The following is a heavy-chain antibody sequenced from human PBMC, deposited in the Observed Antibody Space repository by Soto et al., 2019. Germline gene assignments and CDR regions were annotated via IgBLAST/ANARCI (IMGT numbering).Heavy chain of an antibody. CDR2: IYYSGST. Sequence: PSESLSLTCTVSSGSISSSSYYWGWIRQPPGKGLEWIGSIYYSGSTYYNPSLKSRVTISVDTSKNQFSLKLSSVTAADTAVYYCARQLSYDFWSGFRSGWFDPWGQGTLVTVSS. V-gene: IGHV4-39*01. CDR1: SGSISSSSYY. D-gene: IGHD3-3*01. CDR3: ARQLSYDFWSGFRSGWFDP. J-gene: IGHJ5*02.